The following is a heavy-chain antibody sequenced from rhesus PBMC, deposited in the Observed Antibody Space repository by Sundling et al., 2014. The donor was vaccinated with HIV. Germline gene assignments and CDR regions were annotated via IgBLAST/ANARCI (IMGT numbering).Heavy chain of an antibody. CDR2: FHGTTSDT. CDR1: GGSVSDTYR. V-gene: IGHV4S10*01. Sequence: QVQLQESGPGVVKTSETLSLNCAVSGGSVSDTYRWTWIRQSPGKGLEWIGYFHGTTSDTDFNPSLKSRVTISTDTSKNQFSLKQSSVTAADTAVYYCARDGPPXFLTGYYTNGFDSWGQGVVVTVSS. CDR3: ARDGPPXFLTGYYTNGFDS. J-gene: IGHJ6*01. D-gene: IGHD3-3*01.